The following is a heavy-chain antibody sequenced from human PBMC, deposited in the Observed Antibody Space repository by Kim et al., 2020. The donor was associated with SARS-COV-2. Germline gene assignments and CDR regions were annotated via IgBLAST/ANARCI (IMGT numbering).Heavy chain of an antibody. Sequence: NYAQKLQGRVTMTTDTSTSTAYMELRSLRSDDTAVYYCARVPDLRYGMDVWGQGTTVTVSS. J-gene: IGHJ6*02. CDR3: ARVPDLRYGMDV. V-gene: IGHV1-18*01.